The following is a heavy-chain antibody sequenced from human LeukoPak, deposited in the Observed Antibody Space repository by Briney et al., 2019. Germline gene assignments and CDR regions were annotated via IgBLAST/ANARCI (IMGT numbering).Heavy chain of an antibody. J-gene: IGHJ5*02. Sequence: SETLSLTCTVSGGSISSSSYYWGWIRQPPGKGLEWIGSIYYSGSTYYNPSLKSRVTISVDTSKNQFSLKLSSVTAADTAVYYCARHLGRETWFDPWGQGTLVTVSS. D-gene: IGHD1-26*01. CDR3: ARHLGRETWFDP. CDR1: GGSISSSSYY. V-gene: IGHV4-39*01. CDR2: IYYSGST.